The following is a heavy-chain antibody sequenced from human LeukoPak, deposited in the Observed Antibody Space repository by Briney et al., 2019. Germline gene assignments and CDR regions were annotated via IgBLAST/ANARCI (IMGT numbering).Heavy chain of an antibody. CDR3: ARQYYYGSGSYCNVWFDP. CDR2: ISSSSSYI. CDR1: GFTFSSYS. D-gene: IGHD3-10*01. Sequence: PGGSLRLSCAASGFTFSSYSMNWVRQAPGKGLEWVSSISSSSSYIYYADSVKGRFTISRDNAKNSLYLQMNSLRAEDTAVYYCARQYYYGSGSYCNVWFDPWGQGTLVTVSS. V-gene: IGHV3-21*01. J-gene: IGHJ5*02.